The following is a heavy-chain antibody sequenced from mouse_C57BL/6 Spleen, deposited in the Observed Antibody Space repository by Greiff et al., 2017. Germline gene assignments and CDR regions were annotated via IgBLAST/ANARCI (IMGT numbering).Heavy chain of an antibody. Sequence: VQLQQPGAELVRPGSSVKLSCKASGYTFTSYWMDWVKQRPGQGLEWIGNIYPSDSETHYNQKFKDKATLTVDKSSSTAYMQLSSLTSEDSAVYYCARGLRWDYWGQGTTLTVSS. V-gene: IGHV1-61*01. CDR1: GYTFTSYW. D-gene: IGHD1-1*01. CDR3: ARGLRWDY. J-gene: IGHJ2*01. CDR2: IYPSDSET.